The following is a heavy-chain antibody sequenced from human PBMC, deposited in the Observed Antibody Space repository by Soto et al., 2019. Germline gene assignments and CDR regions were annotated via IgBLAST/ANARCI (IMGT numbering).Heavy chain of an antibody. D-gene: IGHD1-26*01. CDR3: ASFGSYGRSADY. J-gene: IGHJ4*02. CDR1: GGTFSSYA. V-gene: IGHV1-69*13. CDR2: IIPIFGTA. Sequence: SVKVSCKASGGTFSSYAISWVRQAPGQGLEWMGGIIPIFGTANYAQKFQGRVTITADESTSTAYMELSSLRSEDTAVYYCASFGSYGRSADYWGQGTLVTVSS.